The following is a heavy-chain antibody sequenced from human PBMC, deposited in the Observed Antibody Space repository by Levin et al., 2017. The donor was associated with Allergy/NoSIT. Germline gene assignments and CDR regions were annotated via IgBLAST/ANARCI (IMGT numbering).Heavy chain of an antibody. D-gene: IGHD5-24*01. CDR1: GFSLTSDY. Sequence: ASVKVSCKASGFSLTSDYMHWVRQAPGQGLEWMGVIYPNGGTTKYTQKFQGRVTMTRDSSTTTVYMELSSLRSEDTAVYYCTYGYTSNYWGQGTLVTVSS. CDR3: TYGYTSNY. V-gene: IGHV1-46*03. CDR2: IYPNGGTT. J-gene: IGHJ4*02.